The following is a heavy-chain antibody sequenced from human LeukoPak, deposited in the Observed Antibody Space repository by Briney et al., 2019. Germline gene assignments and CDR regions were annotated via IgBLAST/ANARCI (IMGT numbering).Heavy chain of an antibody. CDR1: GYTFTGYY. Sequence: GASLKVSCKASGYTFTGYYVLLVGQAPGRAQEWVGWIKAISVGTKYAQKFQGRGTMTRDTSISTAYMERSRLSCDYPAVQCCDCWVYYYAGNHWFDPWGQGTLVTVSS. J-gene: IGHJ5*02. D-gene: IGHD1-26*01. CDR3: DCWVYYYAGNHWFDP. V-gene: IGHV1-2*02. CDR2: IKAISVGT.